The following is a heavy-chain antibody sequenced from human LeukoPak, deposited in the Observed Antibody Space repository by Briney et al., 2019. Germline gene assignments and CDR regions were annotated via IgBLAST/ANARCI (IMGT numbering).Heavy chain of an antibody. CDR1: GGTFSSYA. CDR2: IIPVFDTT. CDR3: ARDLYYYGSGTYYNWFDP. D-gene: IGHD3-10*01. Sequence: GVSVKVSCKASGGTFSSYAISWVRQAPGQGLEWMGGIIPVFDTTNYAQKFQGRVTITADESTSTAYMELSSLRSEDTAVYYCARDLYYYGSGTYYNWFDPWGQGTLVTVSS. V-gene: IGHV1-69*13. J-gene: IGHJ5*02.